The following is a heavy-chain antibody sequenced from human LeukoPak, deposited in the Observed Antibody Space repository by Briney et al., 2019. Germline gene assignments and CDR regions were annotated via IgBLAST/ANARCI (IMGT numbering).Heavy chain of an antibody. Sequence: SETLSRTCAVYGGSFSGYYWSWIRQPPGKGLEWIGEINHSGSTNYNPSLKSRVTISVGTSKNQFSLKLSSVTAADTAVYYCARVSSGSSADYWGQGTLVTVSS. CDR1: GGSFSGYY. D-gene: IGHD6-19*01. V-gene: IGHV4-34*01. J-gene: IGHJ4*02. CDR2: INHSGST. CDR3: ARVSSGSSADY.